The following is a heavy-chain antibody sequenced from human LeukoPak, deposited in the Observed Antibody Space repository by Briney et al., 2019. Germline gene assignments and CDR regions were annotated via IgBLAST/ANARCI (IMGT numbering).Heavy chain of an antibody. CDR1: GFSVSSKY. CDR2: IYNDGST. V-gene: IGHV3-53*01. D-gene: IGHD4-23*01. Sequence: GGSLRLSCAISGFSVSSKYMSWVRQAPGKGPEWVSVIYNDGSTYYADSVKGRFTISRDNSKNTLFLQMNSLRAEDTAVYYCARSGGVITVAPFDCWGQGSLVTVSS. CDR3: ARSGGVITVAPFDC. J-gene: IGHJ4*02.